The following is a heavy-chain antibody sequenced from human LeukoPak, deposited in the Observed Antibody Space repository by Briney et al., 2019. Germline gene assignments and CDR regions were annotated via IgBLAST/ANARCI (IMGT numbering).Heavy chain of an antibody. V-gene: IGHV3-11*04. Sequence: KPGGSLRLSCAASGFSFSDYYMSWIRQAPGKGLEWVSYMSSSGDTIYYADSVKGRFTISRDNSKNTLYLQMNSLRAEDTAVYYCAKGGDGYNYFDYWGQGTLVTVSS. CDR1: GFSFSDYY. J-gene: IGHJ4*02. D-gene: IGHD5-24*01. CDR3: AKGGDGYNYFDY. CDR2: MSSSGDTI.